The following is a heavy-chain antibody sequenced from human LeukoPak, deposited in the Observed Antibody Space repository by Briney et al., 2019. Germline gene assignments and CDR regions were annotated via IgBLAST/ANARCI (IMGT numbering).Heavy chain of an antibody. Sequence: PSQTLSLTCTVSGGSISSGGYYWSWIRQHPGKGLEWIGYIYYSGSTYYNPSLKRRVTISVDTSKNQFSLKLSSVTAADTAVYYCARWGEYCSSTSCYAFDYWGQRTLVTLSS. D-gene: IGHD2-2*01. CDR2: IYYSGST. CDR1: GGSISSGGYY. J-gene: IGHJ4*02. V-gene: IGHV4-31*03. CDR3: ARWGEYCSSTSCYAFDY.